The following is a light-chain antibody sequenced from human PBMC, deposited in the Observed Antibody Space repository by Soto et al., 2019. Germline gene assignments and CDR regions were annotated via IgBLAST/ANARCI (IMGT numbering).Light chain of an antibody. J-gene: IGLJ1*01. CDR3: SSYTSSSTPDV. CDR1: SSDVGGYNY. V-gene: IGLV2-14*01. CDR2: EVS. Sequence: QSALTQPASVSGSPGQSITISCTGTSSDVGGYNYVSWYQQHPGKAPKLMIYEVSNRPSGVSNRFSGSKSGNTASLTISGLQAEDEADYYCSSYTSSSTPDVFGTGTK.